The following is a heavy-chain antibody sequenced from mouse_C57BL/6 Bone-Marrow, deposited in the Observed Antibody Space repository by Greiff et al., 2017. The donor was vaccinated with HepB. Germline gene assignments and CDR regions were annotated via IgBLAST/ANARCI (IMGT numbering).Heavy chain of an antibody. V-gene: IGHV1-39*01. Sequence: LVESGPELVKPGASVKISCKASGYSFTDYNMTWVKQSNGKSLEWIGVINTNYGTTSYNQKFKGTATLTVDQSSSTAYMQRNSLTSEDSAVYYCARGTTGAMDYWGQGTSVTVSS. J-gene: IGHJ4*01. CDR1: GYSFTDYN. CDR3: ARGTTGAMDY. CDR2: INTNYGTT. D-gene: IGHD1-1*01.